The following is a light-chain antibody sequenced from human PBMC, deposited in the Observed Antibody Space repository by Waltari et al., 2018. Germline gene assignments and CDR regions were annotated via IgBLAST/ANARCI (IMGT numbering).Light chain of an antibody. Sequence: DVVMTQSPLSLPVTLGQPASISCRSSQSLVYSDGNTYLNWFQQRPGQSPRRLIYKVSNRDPGVPSRFSGSGSGTDFTLTISSLQPEDFATYYCQQLNSYQWTFGQGTKVEIK. CDR1: QSLVYSDGNTY. CDR2: KVS. V-gene: IGKV2-30*01. J-gene: IGKJ1*01. CDR3: QQLNSYQWT.